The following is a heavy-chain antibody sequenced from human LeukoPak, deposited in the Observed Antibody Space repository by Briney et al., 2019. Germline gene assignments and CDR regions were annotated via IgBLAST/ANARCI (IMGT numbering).Heavy chain of an antibody. D-gene: IGHD3-3*01. V-gene: IGHV4-61*02. CDR3: ARIDFWSGFDY. Sequence: SETLSLTCTVSGGSISSGSYYWSWIRQPAGKGLEWVGRIYTSGSTNYNPSLKSRVTISVDTSKNQFSLKLSSVTAADTAVYYCARIDFWSGFDYWGRGTLVTVSS. CDR2: IYTSGST. CDR1: GGSISSGSYY. J-gene: IGHJ4*02.